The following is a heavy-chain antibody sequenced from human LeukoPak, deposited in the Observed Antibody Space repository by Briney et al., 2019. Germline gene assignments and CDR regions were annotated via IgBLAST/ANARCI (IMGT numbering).Heavy chain of an antibody. J-gene: IGHJ4*02. CDR2: ISSSSSYI. V-gene: IGHV3-21*01. Sequence: GGSLRLSCAASGFTFSSYSMNWVRQAPGKGLEWVSSISSSSSYIYYADSVKGRFTISRDNAKHSLYLQMNSLRAEDTAVYYCARYNYGSGSYSDYWGQGTLVTVSS. CDR3: ARYNYGSGSYSDY. CDR1: GFTFSSYS. D-gene: IGHD3-10*01.